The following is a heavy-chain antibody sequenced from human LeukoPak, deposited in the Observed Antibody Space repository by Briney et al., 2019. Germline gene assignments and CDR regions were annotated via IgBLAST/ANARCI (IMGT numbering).Heavy chain of an antibody. V-gene: IGHV3-11*03. J-gene: IGHJ4*02. D-gene: IGHD6-13*01. CDR2: ISSTSSYT. Sequence: GGSLRLSCAASGYIFSDYYMSWSRQAPGKGLEWVSYISSTSSYTAYADSVKGRFTISRDNAKNSLYLQMNSLRAEDTAVYFCAKATITATGTPTLAIDYWGQGTLVTVSS. CDR3: AKATITATGTPTLAIDY. CDR1: GYIFSDYY.